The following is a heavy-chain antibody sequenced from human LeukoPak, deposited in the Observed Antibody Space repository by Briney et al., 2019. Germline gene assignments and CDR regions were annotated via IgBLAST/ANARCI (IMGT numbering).Heavy chain of an antibody. D-gene: IGHD6-19*01. CDR2: IYYSGST. V-gene: IGHV4-59*12. CDR3: AREVREQWLVDYFDY. CDR1: GGSISSYY. J-gene: IGHJ4*02. Sequence: SETLSLTCTVSGGSISSYYWSWIRQPPGKGLEWIGYIYYSGSTNYNPSLKSRVTISVDTSKNQFSLKLSSVTAADTAVYYCAREVREQWLVDYFDYWGQGTLVTVSS.